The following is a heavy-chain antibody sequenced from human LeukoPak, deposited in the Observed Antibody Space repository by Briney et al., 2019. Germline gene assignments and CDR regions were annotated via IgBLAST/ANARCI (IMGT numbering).Heavy chain of an antibody. CDR2: INHSGST. Sequence: SETLSLTCAVYGGSFSGYYWSWIRQPPGKGLEWIGEINHSGSTNYNPSLKSRVTISVDTSKNQFSLKLSSVTAADTAVCYCARGRYYDYVWGSYRPNYNWFDPWGQGTLVTVSS. D-gene: IGHD3-16*02. V-gene: IGHV4-34*01. CDR1: GGSFSGYY. CDR3: ARGRYYDYVWGSYRPNYNWFDP. J-gene: IGHJ5*02.